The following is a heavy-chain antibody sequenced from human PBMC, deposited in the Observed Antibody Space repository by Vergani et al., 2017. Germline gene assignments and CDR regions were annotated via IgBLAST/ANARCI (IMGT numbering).Heavy chain of an antibody. CDR1: GFSFSIHA. V-gene: IGHV3-30*18. CDR2: ISNDGSKK. D-gene: IGHD3-10*01. CDR3: AKAGSVTSGSLQYNFYMDV. J-gene: IGHJ6*03. Sequence: QVQLAESGGGRVQPGRSLRLSCAASGFSFSIHAIHRVRQAPGKGLEWVAVISNDGSKKYYADSVKGRFTISRDNSKNTLDLQMNSLRTQDTAVYYCAKAGSVTSGSLQYNFYMDVWGKGTTVTVS.